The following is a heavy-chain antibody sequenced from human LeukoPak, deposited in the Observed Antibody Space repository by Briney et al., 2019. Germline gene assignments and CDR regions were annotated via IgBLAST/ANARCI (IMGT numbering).Heavy chain of an antibody. V-gene: IGHV3-7*01. CDR3: ATPKDAVTNFDN. CDR1: GFIFISRW. Sequence: AGGSLRLSCAASGFIFISRWLSWVRQAPGRGLEWVASINQGGNDKRHADSVKGRFTISRDNAENSLSLQLNSPTAEDTAMYYCATPKDAVTNFDNWGQGTLVTVSS. D-gene: IGHD4-17*01. J-gene: IGHJ4*02. CDR2: INQGGNDK.